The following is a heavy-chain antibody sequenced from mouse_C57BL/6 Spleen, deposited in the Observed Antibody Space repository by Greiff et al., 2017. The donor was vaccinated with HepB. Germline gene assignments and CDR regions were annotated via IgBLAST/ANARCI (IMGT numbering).Heavy chain of an antibody. CDR3: ARNKVTTYYYAMDY. V-gene: IGHV2-2*01. J-gene: IGHJ4*01. Sequence: QVQLQQSGPGLVQPSQSLSITCTVSGFSLTSYGVHWVRQSPGKGLEWLGVIWSGGSTDYNAAFISRLSISKDNSKSQVFFKMNSLQADDTAIYYCARNKVTTYYYAMDYWGQGTSVTVSS. D-gene: IGHD2-1*01. CDR2: IWSGGST. CDR1: GFSLTSYG.